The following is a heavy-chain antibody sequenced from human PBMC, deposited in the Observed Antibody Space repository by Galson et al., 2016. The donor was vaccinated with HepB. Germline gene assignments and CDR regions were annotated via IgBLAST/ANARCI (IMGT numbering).Heavy chain of an antibody. CDR1: GGSISPFY. Sequence: SETLSLTCTVSGGSISPFYWSWIRQPPGKGLHWIGYVHSTGNTNYNPSLRGRVTMSVDMAKNQFSMKLSSLTAAETAVYYCERWVGWSFASWGQGTLVTVAS. J-gene: IGHJ5*01. CDR3: ERWVGWSFAS. V-gene: IGHV4-59*01. D-gene: IGHD3-10*01. CDR2: VHSTGNT.